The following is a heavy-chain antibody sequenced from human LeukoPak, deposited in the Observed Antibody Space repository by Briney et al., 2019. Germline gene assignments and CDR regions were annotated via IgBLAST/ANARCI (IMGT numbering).Heavy chain of an antibody. Sequence: EASVKVSCKASGGTFSSYAISWVRQAPGQGLEWMGGIIPIFGTANYAQKFQGRVTITADESTSTAYMELSSLRSEDTAVYYCARDRDPSQWLVYDYWGQGTLVTVSS. CDR2: IIPIFGTA. CDR3: ARDRDPSQWLVYDY. CDR1: GGTFSSYA. D-gene: IGHD6-19*01. J-gene: IGHJ4*02. V-gene: IGHV1-69*01.